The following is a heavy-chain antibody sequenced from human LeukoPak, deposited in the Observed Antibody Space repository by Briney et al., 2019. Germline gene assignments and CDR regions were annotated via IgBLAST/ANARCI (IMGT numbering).Heavy chain of an antibody. J-gene: IGHJ4*02. CDR2: ITSNSNTI. V-gene: IGHV3-48*04. Sequence: GGSLRLSCGASGFAFNSYALSWVRQAPGKGLEWLSYITSNSNTIYYADSVKGRFTISRDNAKNSLYLQMNSLRAEDTAVYYCAATVYFDWLPSYWGQGTLVTVSS. CDR1: GFAFNSYA. CDR3: AATVYFDWLPSY. D-gene: IGHD3-9*01.